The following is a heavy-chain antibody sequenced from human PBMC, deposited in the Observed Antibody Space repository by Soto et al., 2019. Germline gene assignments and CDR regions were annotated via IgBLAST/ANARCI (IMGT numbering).Heavy chain of an antibody. CDR3: AQGVGATPRGFDY. CDR2: IYWDDDK. V-gene: IGHV2-5*02. CDR1: GFSLSTSGVG. J-gene: IGHJ4*02. D-gene: IGHD1-26*01. Sequence: QITLKESGPTLVKPTQTLTLTCTFSGFSLSTSGVGVGWIRQPPGKALEWLALIYWDDDKRYSPSLKSRLTITQDAYKNHVVPTLTTIDPVDTATYYSAQGVGATPRGFDYRAQGTMVTVSS.